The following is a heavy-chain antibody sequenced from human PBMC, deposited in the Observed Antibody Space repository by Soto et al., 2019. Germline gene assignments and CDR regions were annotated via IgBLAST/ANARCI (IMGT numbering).Heavy chain of an antibody. D-gene: IGHD3-10*01. V-gene: IGHV4-34*01. CDR3: ARDKSMVRGVKYYYYGMDV. Sequence: SETLSLTCAVYGGSFSGYYWSWIRQPPGKGLEWIGEINHSGSTNYNPSLKSRVTISVDTSKNQFSLKLSSVTAADTAVYYCARDKSMVRGVKYYYYGMDVWGQGTTVTVS. CDR1: GGSFSGYY. CDR2: INHSGST. J-gene: IGHJ6*02.